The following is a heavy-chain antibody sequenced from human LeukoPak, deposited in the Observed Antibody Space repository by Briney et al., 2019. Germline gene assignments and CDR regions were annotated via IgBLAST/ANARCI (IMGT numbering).Heavy chain of an antibody. Sequence: GGSLRLSCAASGFIFSDYYMTWIRQAPGKGLEWVSYVSRSGSAMYADSVKGRFTISRDNAKNSLYLQMNSLRAEDTAVYYCAREGEMATIDYWGQGTLVTVSS. CDR2: VSRSGSAM. D-gene: IGHD5-24*01. CDR3: AREGEMATIDY. CDR1: GFIFSDYY. J-gene: IGHJ4*02. V-gene: IGHV3-11*04.